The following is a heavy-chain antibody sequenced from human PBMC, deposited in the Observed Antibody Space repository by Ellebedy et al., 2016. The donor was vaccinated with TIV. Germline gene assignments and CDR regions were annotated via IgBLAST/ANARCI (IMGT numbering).Heavy chain of an antibody. Sequence: ASVKVSCXASGYTFTSYYMYWVRQAPGQGLEWMGIINPSGGSTNYAQKFQGRVTMTRDTSTSTVYMELSSLRSDDTAVYYCARGAGDDAFDIWGQGTMVTVSS. J-gene: IGHJ3*02. CDR2: INPSGGST. CDR1: GYTFTSYY. D-gene: IGHD7-27*01. CDR3: ARGAGDDAFDI. V-gene: IGHV1-46*01.